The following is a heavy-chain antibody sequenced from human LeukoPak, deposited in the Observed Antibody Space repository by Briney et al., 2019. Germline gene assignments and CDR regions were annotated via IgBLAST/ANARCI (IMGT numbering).Heavy chain of an antibody. CDR2: ISSSSSYI. CDR3: ARDQRWELNALDF. CDR1: GFTFSSYS. Sequence: GGSLRLSCAASGFTFSSYSMNWVRQAQGKGLEWVSSISSSSSYIYYADSVKGRFTISRDNAKNSLYLQMNSLRAEDTAVYYCARDQRWELNALDFWGQGTLVTVSS. V-gene: IGHV3-21*01. D-gene: IGHD1-26*01. J-gene: IGHJ4*02.